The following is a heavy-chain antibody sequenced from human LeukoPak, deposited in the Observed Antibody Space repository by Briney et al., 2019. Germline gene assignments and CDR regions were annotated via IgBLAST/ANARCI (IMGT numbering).Heavy chain of an antibody. CDR2: IYYTGST. D-gene: IGHD3-22*01. CDR1: GASISTHAYY. J-gene: IGHJ4*02. Sequence: SETLSLTCTVSGASISTHAYYWGWIRPPPGEGLEWFATIYYTGSTYYNPSLKSRVTISVDTSKNQFSLKLNSMTAADTAFYYCALDRGYHGDWGQGPLVTASS. CDR3: ALDRGYHGD. V-gene: IGHV4-39*01.